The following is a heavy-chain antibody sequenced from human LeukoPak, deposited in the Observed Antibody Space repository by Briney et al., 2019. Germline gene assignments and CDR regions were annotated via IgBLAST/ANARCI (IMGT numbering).Heavy chain of an antibody. D-gene: IGHD6-6*01. CDR2: INPNSGGT. CDR3: ARDRGQEFSSSSYYYYYYMDV. CDR1: GYTFTGYY. J-gene: IGHJ6*03. Sequence: ASVKVSCKASGYTFTGYYMHWVRQAPGQGLEWTGWINPNSGGTNYAQKFQGRVTMTRDTSISTAYMELSRLRSDDTAVYYCARDRGQEFSSSSYYYYYYMDVWGKGTTVTVSS. V-gene: IGHV1-2*02.